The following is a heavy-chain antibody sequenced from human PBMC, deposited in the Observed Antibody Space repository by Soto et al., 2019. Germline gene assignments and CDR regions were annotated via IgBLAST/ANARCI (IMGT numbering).Heavy chain of an antibody. J-gene: IGHJ5*02. Sequence: SETPSLTCSVSGGSISSGDYYWSWIRHPPGNGLEWIGYIFYTGATYYNPSLKSRVAISVDTSKNQFSLKLRSVTAADTAVYHCARVVRFCSRPSCRGRNWFDPWGQGTLVTV. D-gene: IGHD2-2*01. CDR2: IFYTGAT. CDR3: ARVVRFCSRPSCRGRNWFDP. CDR1: GGSISSGDYY. V-gene: IGHV4-30-4*01.